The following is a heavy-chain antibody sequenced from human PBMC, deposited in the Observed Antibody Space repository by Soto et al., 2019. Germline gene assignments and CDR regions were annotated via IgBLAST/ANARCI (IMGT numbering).Heavy chain of an antibody. J-gene: IGHJ5*02. V-gene: IGHV1-69*01. CDR1: GGTFSSYA. Sequence: QVQLVQSGAEVKKPGSSVKVSCKASGGTFSSYAISWVRQAPGQGLEWMGGIIPIFGTANYAQKFRGRVTITADESTSTAYMELSSLRSEDTAVYYCARGPRDIVLMVYSHPFDPWGQGTLVTVSS. D-gene: IGHD2-8*01. CDR3: ARGPRDIVLMVYSHPFDP. CDR2: IIPIFGTA.